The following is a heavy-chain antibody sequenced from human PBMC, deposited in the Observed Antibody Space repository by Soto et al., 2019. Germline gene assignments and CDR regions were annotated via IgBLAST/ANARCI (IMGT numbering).Heavy chain of an antibody. V-gene: IGHV3-23*01. J-gene: IGHJ2*01. Sequence: EVQLLESGGGLVQPGGSLTLSVAASGFTFSEFAMTWVRQAPGKGREGASGIRGGADATFYADPVKGRFTISRVQSKNTVYLQMNGLRADDTAVYYCVKKIAGTTTSGAYWYFDLWGRGTLVTVSS. CDR3: VKKIAGTTTSGAYWYFDL. CDR2: IRGGADAT. CDR1: GFTFSEFA. D-gene: IGHD1-26*01.